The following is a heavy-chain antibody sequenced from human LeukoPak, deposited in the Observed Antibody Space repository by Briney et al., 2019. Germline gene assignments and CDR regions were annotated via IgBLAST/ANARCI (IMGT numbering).Heavy chain of an antibody. D-gene: IGHD4-17*01. J-gene: IGHJ3*01. V-gene: IGHV1-46*01. CDR1: GYTFTSYY. Sequence: GASVKVSCKASGYTFTSYYMHWVRQAPGQGLEWMGIINPRDGSTSYAQKFQGRVTMTRDMSTSTVYMELISLRSEDTAVFYCVRGRATSVTTDALRAFDVWGQGTLVSVSS. CDR3: VRGRATSVTTDALRAFDV. CDR2: INPRDGST.